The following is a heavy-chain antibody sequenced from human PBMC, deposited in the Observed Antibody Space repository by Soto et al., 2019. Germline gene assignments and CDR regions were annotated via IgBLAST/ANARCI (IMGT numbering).Heavy chain of an antibody. CDR2: IIPIFGTA. J-gene: IGHJ6*02. Sequence: SVKVSCKASGGTFSSYAISWVRQAPGQGLEWMGGIIPIFGTANYAQKFQGRVTITADESTSTAYMELSSLRSEDTAVYYCARNLGDCSSTSCYVSGEPYGMDVWGQGTTVTVSS. CDR3: ARNLGDCSSTSCYVSGEPYGMDV. CDR1: GGTFSSYA. D-gene: IGHD2-2*01. V-gene: IGHV1-69*13.